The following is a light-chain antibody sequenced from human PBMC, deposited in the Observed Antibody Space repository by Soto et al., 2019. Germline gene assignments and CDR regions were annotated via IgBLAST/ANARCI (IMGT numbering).Light chain of an antibody. CDR3: QQYNSYET. Sequence: DIQMTQSPSALSASVGDRATITCRASQSISSWLAWYQQKPGKAPKLLIYDASSLESGVPSRFSGSGSGTEFTLTISSLQPDDFATYYCQQYNSYETFGQGTKVDIK. V-gene: IGKV1-5*01. J-gene: IGKJ1*01. CDR1: QSISSW. CDR2: DAS.